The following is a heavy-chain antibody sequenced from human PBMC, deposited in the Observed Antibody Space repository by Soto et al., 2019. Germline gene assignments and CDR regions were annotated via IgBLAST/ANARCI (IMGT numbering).Heavy chain of an antibody. CDR1: GGSFSDYY. V-gene: IGHV4-30-4*01. CDR3: ARDLGGYSNNYFDY. D-gene: IGHD5-18*01. J-gene: IGHJ4*02. CDR2: ISHSGTT. Sequence: SETLSLTCAVYGGSFSDYYWSWIRQPPGKGLEWLGYISHSGTTYYNPSLKSRVTISIDMSQSQFSLKLSFVTAADTAVYYCARDLGGYSNNYFDYWGQGTLVTVSS.